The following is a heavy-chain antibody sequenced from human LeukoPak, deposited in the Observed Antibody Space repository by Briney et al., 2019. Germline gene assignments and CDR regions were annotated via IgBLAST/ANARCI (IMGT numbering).Heavy chain of an antibody. V-gene: IGHV3-9*03. CDR2: ISWNSGSI. Sequence: GGSLRLSCAASGFTFDDYAMHWVRQAPGKGLEWVSGISWNSGSIGYADSVKGRFTISRDNAKNSLYPQMNSLRAEDMALYHCAKDIAVAGTAPDAFDIWGQGTMVTVSS. CDR3: AKDIAVAGTAPDAFDI. CDR1: GFTFDDYA. D-gene: IGHD6-19*01. J-gene: IGHJ3*02.